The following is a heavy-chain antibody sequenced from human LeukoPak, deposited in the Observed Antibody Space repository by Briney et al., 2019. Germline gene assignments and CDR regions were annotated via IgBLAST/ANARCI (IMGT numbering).Heavy chain of an antibody. V-gene: IGHV1-24*01. CDR3: ATGYLVTAGLMDV. Sequence: ASVTVSYKVSGYTLTELSMFWVRQAPGKGVEWMGSFDPEDGKTVYAQKFQGRVTITEDTSTDTAYMELSSLRSEDTAVYYCATGYLVTAGLMDVWGQGTTVTVSS. CDR2: FDPEDGKT. CDR1: GYTLTELS. D-gene: IGHD2-2*01. J-gene: IGHJ6*02.